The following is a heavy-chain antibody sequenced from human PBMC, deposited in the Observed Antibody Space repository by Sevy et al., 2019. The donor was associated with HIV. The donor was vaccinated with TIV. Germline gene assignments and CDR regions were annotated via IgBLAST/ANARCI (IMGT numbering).Heavy chain of an antibody. CDR2: IRSETYGGTT. Sequence: GGSLRLSCTAPGFTFADCAMSWFRQAPGKGLEWVGLIRSETYGGTTIYAASVKGRFTISRDDSKSIAYLQMNSLKIEDTAIYFCTKMDTLLDVFDYWGQGTLVTVSS. CDR3: TKMDTLLDVFDY. J-gene: IGHJ4*02. D-gene: IGHD5-18*01. CDR1: GFTFADCA. V-gene: IGHV3-49*03.